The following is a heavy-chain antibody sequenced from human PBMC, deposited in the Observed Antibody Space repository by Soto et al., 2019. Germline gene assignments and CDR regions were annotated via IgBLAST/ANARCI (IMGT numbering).Heavy chain of an antibody. CDR3: ARDLYIAAAGKNYYYGMDV. D-gene: IGHD6-13*01. Sequence: QVQLVESGGGVVQPGRSLRLSCAASGFTFSSYGMHWVRQAPGKGLEWVAVIWYDGRNKYYADSVKGRFTISRDNSKNTRYLQINSLRAEDTAVYYCARDLYIAAAGKNYYYGMDVWGQGTTVTVSS. CDR1: GFTFSSYG. J-gene: IGHJ6*02. CDR2: IWYDGRNK. V-gene: IGHV3-33*01.